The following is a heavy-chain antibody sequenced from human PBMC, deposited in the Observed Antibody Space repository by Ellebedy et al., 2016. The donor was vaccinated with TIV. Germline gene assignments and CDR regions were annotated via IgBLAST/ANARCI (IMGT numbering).Heavy chain of an antibody. Sequence: ASVKVSCKASGYTFSDYYIHWARQAPGQGLQWMGWINPKSGGTNYAQRFQGRVTLTVDSSISTAYMDLSSLTSDDTAVYYCARVRHQLVFDFWGQGTLVTVSS. CDR1: GYTFSDYY. V-gene: IGHV1-2*02. CDR2: INPKSGGT. CDR3: ARVRHQLVFDF. D-gene: IGHD5-24*01. J-gene: IGHJ4*02.